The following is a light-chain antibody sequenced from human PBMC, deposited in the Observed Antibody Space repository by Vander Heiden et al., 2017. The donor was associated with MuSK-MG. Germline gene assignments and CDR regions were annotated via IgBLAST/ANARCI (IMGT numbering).Light chain of an antibody. V-gene: IGLV1-47*01. CDR1: SSNIGSDY. CDR2: RNN. J-gene: IGLJ2*01. Sequence: QSVLTQPPSTSGTPGQGVTISCSGSSSNIGSDYVYWYQQLPGTAPNLLIHRNNQRPSGVPDRFSGSKSVTSASLCITGLRSDDEADYYWAAWDDSLSGPVFGGGTKLTVL. CDR3: AAWDDSLSGPV.